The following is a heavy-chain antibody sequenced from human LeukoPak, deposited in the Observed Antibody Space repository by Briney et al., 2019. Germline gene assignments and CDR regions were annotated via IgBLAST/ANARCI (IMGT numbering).Heavy chain of an antibody. CDR2: INPKTGGT. V-gene: IGHV1-2*02. D-gene: IGHD3-10*01. Sequence: ASVKVSCKSSGYSFIEYYIHWVRQAPGERLEWMGWINPKTGGTNYVRNFEGRVTVTSDTSTTTVYMELSSLTSDDTAVYYCARRGSYYDYWGQGTLVTVSS. CDR1: GYSFIEYY. CDR3: ARRGSYYDY. J-gene: IGHJ4*02.